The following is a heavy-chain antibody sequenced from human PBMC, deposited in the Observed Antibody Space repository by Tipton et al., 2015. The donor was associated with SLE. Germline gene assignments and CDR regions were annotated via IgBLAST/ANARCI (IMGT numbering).Heavy chain of an antibody. D-gene: IGHD3-3*01. CDR3: ARGRLLEWLSTYYYYYGMDV. CDR1: GASVGTYC. Sequence: TLSLTCIVSGASVGTYCWNWLRQSPGKGLEWIGCVCNSGSTNYSPSLESRGTISVDTSKHQFSLKLSSVTAADTAVYYCARGRLLEWLSTYYYYYGMDVWGHGTTVTVSS. J-gene: IGHJ6*02. V-gene: IGHV4-59*02. CDR2: VCNSGST.